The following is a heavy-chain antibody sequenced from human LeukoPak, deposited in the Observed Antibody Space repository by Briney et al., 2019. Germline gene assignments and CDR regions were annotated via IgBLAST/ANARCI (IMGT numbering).Heavy chain of an antibody. D-gene: IGHD2-2*01. CDR2: IKDDGSEK. CDR3: ARDIPGAASAFDV. Sequence: PGGSLRLSCAASGFTFSSYAMSWARQAPGKGLEWVANIKDDGSEKNYVDSVKGRFTISRDNAKNSLSLQVNSLRDEDTAVYYCARDIPGAASAFDVWGQGTMVTVSS. CDR1: GFTFSSYA. J-gene: IGHJ3*01. V-gene: IGHV3-7*01.